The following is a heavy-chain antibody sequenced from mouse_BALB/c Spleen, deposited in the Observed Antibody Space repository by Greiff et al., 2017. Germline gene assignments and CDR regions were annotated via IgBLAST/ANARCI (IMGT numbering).Heavy chain of an antibody. Sequence: VQLKESGAELVKPGASVKLSCTASGFNIKDTYMHWVKQRPEQGLEWIGRIDPANGNTKYDPKFQGKATITADTSSNTAYLQLSSLTSEDTAVYYCARPIYYYVNYFDYWGQGTTLTVSS. D-gene: IGHD1-1*01. CDR1: GFNIKDTY. J-gene: IGHJ2*01. CDR2: IDPANGNT. CDR3: ARPIYYYVNYFDY. V-gene: IGHV14-3*02.